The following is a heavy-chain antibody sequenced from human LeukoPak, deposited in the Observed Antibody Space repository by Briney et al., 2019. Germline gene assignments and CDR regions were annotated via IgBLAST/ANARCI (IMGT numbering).Heavy chain of an antibody. Sequence: PSETLSLTCTVSGGSVSNYYWSWIRQPAGKGLEWIGRIYTSGSTNYNPSLKSRVTMSVDTSKNQFSLKLSSVTAADTAVYYCARVTWRNPDAFDIWGQGTMVTVSS. V-gene: IGHV4-4*07. D-gene: IGHD1-14*01. CDR1: GGSVSNYY. CDR2: IYTSGST. J-gene: IGHJ3*02. CDR3: ARVTWRNPDAFDI.